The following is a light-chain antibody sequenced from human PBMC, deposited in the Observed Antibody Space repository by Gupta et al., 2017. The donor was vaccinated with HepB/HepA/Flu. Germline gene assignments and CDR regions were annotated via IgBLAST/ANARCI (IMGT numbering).Light chain of an antibody. V-gene: IGLV2-8*01. CDR1: SSDVGAYNY. CDR2: EVS. J-gene: IGLJ3*02. Sequence: QSALTQPPSASGSAGQSVTLSCTGTSSDVGAYNYVSWYQQHPGNAPKLMIYEVSKRPSGVPDRFSGYKSGTTASLTVSGLQAEDDAYYYCSSYAGSNNWVFGGGTKLTVL. CDR3: SSYAGSNNWV.